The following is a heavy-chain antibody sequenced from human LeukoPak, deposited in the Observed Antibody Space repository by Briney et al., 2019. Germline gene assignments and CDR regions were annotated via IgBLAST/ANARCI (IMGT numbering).Heavy chain of an antibody. V-gene: IGHV3-33*01. CDR3: ARHASGHYFDS. CDR1: GFTFSNYG. CDR2: IWFDGSDK. Sequence: PGGSLRLSCAASGFTFSNYGVHWVRQAPGKGLEWVAIIWFDGSDKYYADSVKGRVTISRDNSKNTLYLQMNSLRAEDTAVYYCARHASGHYFDSWGQGTLVTVSS. J-gene: IGHJ4*02. D-gene: IGHD2-15*01.